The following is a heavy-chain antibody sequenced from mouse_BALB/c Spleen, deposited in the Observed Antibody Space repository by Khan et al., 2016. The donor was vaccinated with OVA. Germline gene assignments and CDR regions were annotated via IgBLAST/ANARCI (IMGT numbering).Heavy chain of an antibody. CDR2: IDPPNDDS. V-gene: IGHV14-3*02. D-gene: IGHD2-1*01. CDR1: GFNIKDTY. J-gene: IGHJ3*01. CDR3: ATLYGSPVAY. Sequence: VQLKESGAELVKPGASVKLSYSASGFNIKDTYIHWVKQRPEQGLEWIGRIDPPNDDSKYGPKFQDKATLTADTSSNTVYLQLCSLTSEDTAVYYCATLYGSPVAYWGQGTLVSVSA.